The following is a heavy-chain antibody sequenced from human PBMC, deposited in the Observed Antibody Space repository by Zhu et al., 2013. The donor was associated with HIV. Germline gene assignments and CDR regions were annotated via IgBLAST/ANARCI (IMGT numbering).Heavy chain of an antibody. Sequence: QVQLVQSGAEVKKPGASVKVSCKASGYTFSTYGISWVRQAPGQGLEWMGWINTYYGKTNYAQRLQGRVTMTTDTSTTTAYMELRSLRSDDTAVYYCARDGAELHLNDAFDIWGQGTMVTVSS. D-gene: IGHD3-10*01. V-gene: IGHV1-18*01. CDR2: INTYYGKT. CDR3: ARDGAELHLNDAFDI. CDR1: GYTFSTYG. J-gene: IGHJ3*02.